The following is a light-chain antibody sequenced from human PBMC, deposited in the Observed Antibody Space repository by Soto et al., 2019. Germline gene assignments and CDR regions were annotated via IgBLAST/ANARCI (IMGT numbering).Light chain of an antibody. V-gene: IGLV2-14*01. CDR3: TSYTSTSTPYV. CDR2: EVS. J-gene: IGLJ1*01. CDR1: SSDVGGYNY. Sequence: QSVLTQPASVSGSPGQSTTISCTGTSSDVGGYNYVSWYQHHPGKAPKLMIYEVSNRPSGVSNRFSGSKSANTASLTISGLQAEDEADYYCTSYTSTSTPYVFGAGTKVTVL.